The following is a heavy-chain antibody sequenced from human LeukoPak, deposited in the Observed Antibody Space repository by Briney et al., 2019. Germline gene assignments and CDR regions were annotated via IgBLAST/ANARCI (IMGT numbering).Heavy chain of an antibody. CDR1: GYSIGSGYY. J-gene: IGHJ4*02. D-gene: IGHD3-16*01. V-gene: IGHV4-38-2*02. CDR3: ARKEWGGDFDY. CDR2: IYHSGST. Sequence: SETLSLTCTVSGYSIGSGYYWGWIRQPPGKGLEWIGSIYHSGSTYYNPSLKSRVTISVDTSKNQFSLKLSSVTAADTAVYYCARKEWGGDFDYWGQGTLVTVSS.